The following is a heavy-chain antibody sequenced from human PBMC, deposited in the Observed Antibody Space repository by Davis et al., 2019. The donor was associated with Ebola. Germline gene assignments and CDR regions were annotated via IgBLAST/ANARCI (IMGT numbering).Heavy chain of an antibody. D-gene: IGHD3-16*01. CDR2: IIPIFGTA. CDR1: GYTFTSYA. J-gene: IGHJ6*02. V-gene: IGHV1-69*06. Sequence: SVKVSCKASGYTFTSYAISWVRQAPGQGLEWMGGIIPIFGTANYAQKFQGRVTITADKSTSTAYMELSSLRSDDTAVYYCSGGIYYYYGMDVWGQGTTVTVSS. CDR3: SGGIYYYYGMDV.